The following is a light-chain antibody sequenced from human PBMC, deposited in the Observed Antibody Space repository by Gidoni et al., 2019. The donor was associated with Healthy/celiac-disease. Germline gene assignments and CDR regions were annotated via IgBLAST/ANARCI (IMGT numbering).Light chain of an antibody. CDR1: QSVSSSY. V-gene: IGKV3-20*01. J-gene: IGKJ1*01. CDR2: GAS. Sequence: EIVLTQSPGTLSLSPGERATLSCRASQSVSSSYLAWYQQKPGQASRLLIYGASSRAPGIPDRFSGRGSGTDVTLTISRLEPEDFAGYYCQQYGSSTWTFGQGTKVEI. CDR3: QQYGSSTWT.